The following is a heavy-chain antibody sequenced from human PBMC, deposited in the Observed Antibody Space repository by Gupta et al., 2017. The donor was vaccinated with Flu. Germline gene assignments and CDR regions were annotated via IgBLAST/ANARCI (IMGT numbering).Heavy chain of an antibody. CDR3: ARDPTSSTSNHYYYYGMDV. CDR1: GFTFSSYS. V-gene: IGHV3-21*01. D-gene: IGHD2-2*01. Sequence: EVQLVESGGGLVKPGGSLRLSCAASGFTFSSYSMNWVRQAPGKGLEWVSSISSSSSYIYYADSVKGRFTISRDNAKNSLYLQMNSLRAEDTAVYYCARDPTSSTSNHYYYYGMDVWGQGTTVTVSS. CDR2: ISSSSSYI. J-gene: IGHJ6*02.